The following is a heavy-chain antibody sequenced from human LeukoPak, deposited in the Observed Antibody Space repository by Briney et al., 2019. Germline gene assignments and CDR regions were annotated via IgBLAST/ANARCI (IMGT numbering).Heavy chain of an antibody. CDR2: ISSSGSII. V-gene: IGHV3-11*04. J-gene: IGHJ5*02. D-gene: IGHD3-16*01. CDR1: GFIFSDYY. CDR3: AKEGGSHNWLAP. Sequence: GGSLRLSCTASGFIFSDYYMNWIRQAPGKGLEWVSSISSSGSIITYAESVMGRFNISRDNAKNAVYLQMDSLRAEDTAVYYCAKEGGSHNWLAPWGQGTRVTVSS.